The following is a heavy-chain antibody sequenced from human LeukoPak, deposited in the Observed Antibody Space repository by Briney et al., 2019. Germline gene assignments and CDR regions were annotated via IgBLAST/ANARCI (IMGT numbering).Heavy chain of an antibody. J-gene: IGHJ4*02. CDR2: FYTSATP. CDR1: GGSISSYF. Sequence: SETLSLTCTVSGGSISSYFWSWIRQPAGKGLEWIGRFYTSATPNYNPSLKSRVTISVDTSRNQFSLKLSSLTAADTAVYYCARGGIPDYWAREFWSPSPQ. CDR3: ARGGIPDY. V-gene: IGHV4-4*07. D-gene: IGHD2-21*01.